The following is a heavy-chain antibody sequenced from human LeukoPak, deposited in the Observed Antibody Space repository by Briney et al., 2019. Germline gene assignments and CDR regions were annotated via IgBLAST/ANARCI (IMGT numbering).Heavy chain of an antibody. CDR3: ACVVGATSEKSN. CDR2: INPNSGGT. Sequence: ASVKVSCKASGYTFTDYYIHWVRQAPGQGLEWMGWINPNSGGTNYAQKFQGRATMTRDTSIRTAYMELSGLRSDDTAVYYCACVVGATSEKSNWGQGTLVTVSS. J-gene: IGHJ4*02. D-gene: IGHD1-26*01. V-gene: IGHV1-2*02. CDR1: GYTFTDYY.